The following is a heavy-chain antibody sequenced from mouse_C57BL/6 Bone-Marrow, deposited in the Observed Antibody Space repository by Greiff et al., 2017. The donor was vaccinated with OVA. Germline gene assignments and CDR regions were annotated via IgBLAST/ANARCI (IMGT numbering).Heavy chain of an antibody. Sequence: VQLKESGPGLVKPSQSLSLTCSVTGYSITSGYYWNWIRQFPGNKLEWMGYISYDGSNNYNPSLKNRISITRDTSKNQFFLKLNSVTTEDTATYYCARDGNSWYFDVWGTGTTVTVSS. CDR2: ISYDGSN. D-gene: IGHD2-1*01. CDR1: GYSITSGYY. J-gene: IGHJ1*03. CDR3: ARDGNSWYFDV. V-gene: IGHV3-6*01.